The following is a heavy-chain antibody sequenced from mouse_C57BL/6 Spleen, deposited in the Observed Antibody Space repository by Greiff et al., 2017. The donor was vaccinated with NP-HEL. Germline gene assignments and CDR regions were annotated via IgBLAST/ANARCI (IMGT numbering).Heavy chain of an antibody. CDR2: IRNKANGYTT. CDR1: GFTFTDYY. CDR3: ARYYYGSSYGFDY. J-gene: IGHJ2*01. V-gene: IGHV7-3*01. Sequence: EVKVVESGGGLVQPGGSLSLSCAASGFTFTDYYMSWVRQPPGKALEWLGFIRNKANGYTTEYSASVKGRFTISRDNSQSILYLQMNALRAEDSATYYCARYYYGSSYGFDYWGQGTTLTVSS. D-gene: IGHD1-1*01.